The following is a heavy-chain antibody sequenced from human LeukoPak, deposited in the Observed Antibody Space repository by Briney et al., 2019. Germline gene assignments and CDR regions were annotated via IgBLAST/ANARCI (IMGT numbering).Heavy chain of an antibody. J-gene: IGHJ4*02. CDR3: ARVPNTFGDKRDGYNYGGLGY. V-gene: IGHV1-69*04. D-gene: IGHD5-24*01. Sequence: RASVKVSCKASGGTFSSYAISWVRQAPGQGLEWMGRIIPILGIANYAQKFQGRVTITADKSTSTAYMELSSLRSEDTAVYYCARVPNTFGDKRDGYNYGGLGYWGQGTLVTVSS. CDR1: GGTFSSYA. CDR2: IIPILGIA.